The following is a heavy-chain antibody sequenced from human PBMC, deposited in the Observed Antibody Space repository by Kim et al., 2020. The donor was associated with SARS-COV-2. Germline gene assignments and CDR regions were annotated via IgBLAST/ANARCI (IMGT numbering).Heavy chain of an antibody. CDR2: IGTAGDT. V-gene: IGHV3-13*04. D-gene: IGHD2-2*01. CDR1: GFTFSSYD. J-gene: IGHJ6*02. Sequence: GGSLRLSCAASGFTFSSYDMHWVRQATGKGLEWVSAIGTAGDTYYPGSVKGRFTISRENAKNSLYLQMNSLRAGDTAVYYCARAPGPRYCSSTSCYSGYGMDVWGQGTTVTVSS. CDR3: ARAPGPRYCSSTSCYSGYGMDV.